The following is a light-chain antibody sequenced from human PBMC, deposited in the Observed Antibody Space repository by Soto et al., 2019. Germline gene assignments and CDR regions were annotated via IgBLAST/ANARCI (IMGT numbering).Light chain of an antibody. CDR2: EVS. Sequence: QSALTQPASVSGSHGQSSTISCTGTSSDVGSYNLVSWYQQHPGKAPKLMIYEVSKRPSGVSNRFSGSKSGNPASLTISGLQAEKEADYYCCSYAGSSTYVFGTGTKVPVL. CDR3: CSYAGSSTYV. J-gene: IGLJ1*01. V-gene: IGLV2-23*02. CDR1: SSDVGSYNL.